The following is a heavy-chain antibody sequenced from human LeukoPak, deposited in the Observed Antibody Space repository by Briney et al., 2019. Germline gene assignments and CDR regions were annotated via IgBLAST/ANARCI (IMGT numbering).Heavy chain of an antibody. Sequence: PGGSLRLSCAASGFTFSDAWMSWVRQAPGKGLEWVSVIYSGGSTYYADSVKGRFTISRDNSKNTLYLQMNSLRAEDTAVYYCARGFPDYDSSGYHFDYWGQGTLVTVSS. J-gene: IGHJ4*02. CDR2: IYSGGST. V-gene: IGHV3-66*01. D-gene: IGHD3-22*01. CDR1: GFTFSDAW. CDR3: ARGFPDYDSSGYHFDY.